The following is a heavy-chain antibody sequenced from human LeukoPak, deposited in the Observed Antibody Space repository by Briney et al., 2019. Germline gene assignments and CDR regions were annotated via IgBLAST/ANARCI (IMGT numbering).Heavy chain of an antibody. CDR1: GYTFTGYY. J-gene: IGHJ6*03. Sequence: ASVPVPCTASGYTFTGYYWHWVRQAPGQGLEWMGWINPNSGGTNYAQKFQGRVTMTRDTSISTAYMELSRLRSDDTAVYYCAMPPVRSSWYKDYYYYMDVWGKGTTVTVSS. D-gene: IGHD6-13*01. V-gene: IGHV1-2*02. CDR2: INPNSGGT. CDR3: AMPPVRSSWYKDYYYYMDV.